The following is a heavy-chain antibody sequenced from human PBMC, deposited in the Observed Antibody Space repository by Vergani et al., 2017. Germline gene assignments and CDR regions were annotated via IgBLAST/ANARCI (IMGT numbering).Heavy chain of an antibody. CDR2: IRSDESRR. V-gene: IGHV3-30*02. Sequence: VQLLESGGGLVQSGGSLRVPCVASGFTFNSYGMHWVRQAPGKGLEWVASIRSDESRRYYGDSMEGPFTISRDNSKNTLYLQMKSLRPEDTAVYYCAKEGGGYCSGGTCYPEYWGQGTLVIVSS. CDR3: AKEGGGYCSGGTCYPEY. D-gene: IGHD2-15*01. J-gene: IGHJ4*02. CDR1: GFTFNSYG.